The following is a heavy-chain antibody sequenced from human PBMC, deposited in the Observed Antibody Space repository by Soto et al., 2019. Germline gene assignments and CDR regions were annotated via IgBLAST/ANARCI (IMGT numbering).Heavy chain of an antibody. CDR3: ARDRYYDSSGPFAY. J-gene: IGHJ4*02. Sequence: GASVKVSCKASGGTFSSYAISWVRQAPGQGLEWMGGIIPIFGTANYAQKFQGRVTITADESTSTAYMELSSLRSEDTVVYYCARDRYYDSSGPFAYWGQGTLVTVSS. CDR1: GGTFSSYA. CDR2: IIPIFGTA. V-gene: IGHV1-69*13. D-gene: IGHD3-22*01.